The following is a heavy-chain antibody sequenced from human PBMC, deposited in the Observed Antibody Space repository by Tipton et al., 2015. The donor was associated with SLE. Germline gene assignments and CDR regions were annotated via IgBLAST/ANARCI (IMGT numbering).Heavy chain of an antibody. CDR2: ISYDASNK. CDR1: GFTFSIYP. Sequence: RSLRLSCAASGFTFSIYPMHWVRQAPGKGVEWVAVISYDASNKYYADSVKGRFTISRDNSKNTLYLQMNSLRADDTAVYYCTRDVVGATEGLDYWGQGTLVSVSS. CDR3: TRDVVGATEGLDY. J-gene: IGHJ4*02. D-gene: IGHD1-26*01. V-gene: IGHV3-30*04.